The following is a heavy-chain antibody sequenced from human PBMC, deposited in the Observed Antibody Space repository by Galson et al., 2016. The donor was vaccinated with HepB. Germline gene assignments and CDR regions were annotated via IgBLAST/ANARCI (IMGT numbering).Heavy chain of an antibody. CDR1: GFTFSNYY. CDR3: ASPSGRYSVHTFDL. D-gene: IGHD1-26*01. J-gene: IGHJ3*01. V-gene: IGHV3-11*06. Sequence: SLRLSCAASGFTFSNYYMSWIRQAPGKGLEWVAYISPSTTHIYYADSVMGRFTVSRDNAKNSLYLQMNSLGAEDTAVYYCASPSGRYSVHTFDLWGQGTMVTVSS. CDR2: ISPSTTHI.